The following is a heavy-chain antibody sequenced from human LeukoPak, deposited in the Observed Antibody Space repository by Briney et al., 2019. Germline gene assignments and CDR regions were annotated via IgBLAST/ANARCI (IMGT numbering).Heavy chain of an antibody. CDR3: AKDDGPDYGDYYYYGMDV. J-gene: IGHJ6*02. CDR1: GFTFSSYA. CDR2: ISGSGGST. Sequence: GGSLRLSRAASGFTFSSYAMSWVRQAPGKGLEWVSAISGSGGSTYYADSVKGRFTISRDNSKNTLYLQMNSLRAEDTAVYYCAKDDGPDYGDYYYYGMDVWGQGTTVTVS. V-gene: IGHV3-23*01. D-gene: IGHD4-17*01.